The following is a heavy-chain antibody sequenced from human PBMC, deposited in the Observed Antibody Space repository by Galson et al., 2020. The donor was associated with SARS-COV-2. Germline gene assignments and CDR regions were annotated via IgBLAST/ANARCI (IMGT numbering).Heavy chain of an antibody. CDR2: INWNSYYI. V-gene: IGHV3-9*01. CDR1: GFTFDDYT. D-gene: IGHD2-21*02. Sequence: GGSLRLSCAASGFTFDDYTMHWVRQVPGKGLEWLSSINWNSYYIVYADSVKGRFTISRDNAKNSLHLQMDSLRADDTAFYYCAKSFCSGDCHQLSYYFDSWGQGTLVTVSS. CDR3: AKSFCSGDCHQLSYYFDS. J-gene: IGHJ4*02.